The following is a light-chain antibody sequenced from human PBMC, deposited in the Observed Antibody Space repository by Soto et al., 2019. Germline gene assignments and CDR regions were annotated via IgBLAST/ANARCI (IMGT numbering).Light chain of an antibody. CDR1: QSVRSTS. J-gene: IGKJ1*01. Sequence: VLTQSPGTLSLSPGERATLSCRASQSVRSTSLVWYQQKPAQAPRLLIYGASSRATGIPDRFSGGGSGTDFTLTISRLEPEDFAVYYCQHYNSSPPITFGQGTKVEI. CDR3: QHYNSSPPIT. V-gene: IGKV3-20*01. CDR2: GAS.